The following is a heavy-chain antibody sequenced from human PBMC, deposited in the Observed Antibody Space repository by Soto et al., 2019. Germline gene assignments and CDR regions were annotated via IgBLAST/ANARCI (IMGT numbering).Heavy chain of an antibody. CDR1: GGSISSGGYY. CDR3: AGSYTIFGVVITPNWFDP. J-gene: IGHJ5*02. Sequence: SETLSLTCTVSGGSISSGGYYWSWIRQHPGKGLEWIGYIYYSGSTYYNPSLKSRVTISVDTSKNQFSLKLSSVTAADTAVYYCAGSYTIFGVVITPNWFDPWGQGTLVTVSS. CDR2: IYYSGST. V-gene: IGHV4-31*03. D-gene: IGHD3-3*01.